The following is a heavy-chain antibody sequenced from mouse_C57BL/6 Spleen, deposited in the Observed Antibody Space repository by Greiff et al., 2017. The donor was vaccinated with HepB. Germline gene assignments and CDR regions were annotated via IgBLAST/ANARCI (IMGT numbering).Heavy chain of an antibody. J-gene: IGHJ1*03. CDR1: GYTFTSYW. Sequence: VKLQQPGAELVKPGASVKMSCKASGYTFTSYWITWVKQRPGQGLEWIGDIYPGSGSTNYNEKFKSKATLAVDTSSSTAYMQLSSLTSEDSAVYDCARSHGSSYWYFDVWGTGTTVTVSS. D-gene: IGHD1-1*01. CDR2: IYPGSGST. V-gene: IGHV1-55*01. CDR3: ARSHGSSYWYFDV.